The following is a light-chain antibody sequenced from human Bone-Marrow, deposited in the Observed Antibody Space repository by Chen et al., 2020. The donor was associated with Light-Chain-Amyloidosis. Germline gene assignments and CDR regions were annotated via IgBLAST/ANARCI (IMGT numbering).Light chain of an antibody. V-gene: IGLV3-21*02. J-gene: IGLJ3*02. CDR1: NIGSTS. CDR3: QVWDRSSDRPV. Sequence: SYVLTQPSSVSVAPGQTATIACGGNNIGSTSVHWYQQTPGQAPLLVVYDDSDRPPGIPERLSGSNSGNTATLTISRVEAVDEADYYCQVWDRSSDRPVFGGGTKLTVL. CDR2: DDS.